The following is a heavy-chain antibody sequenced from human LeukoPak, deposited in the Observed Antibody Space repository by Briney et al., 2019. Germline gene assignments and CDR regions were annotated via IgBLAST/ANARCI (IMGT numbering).Heavy chain of an antibody. CDR1: GYTFTTYD. V-gene: IGHV1-8*01. J-gene: IGHJ3*02. CDR2: MNPNTGNT. D-gene: IGHD3-22*01. Sequence: ASVKVSCKASGYTFTTYDINWVGQATGQGLEWMGWMNPNTGNTGYAQKFQGRVTMTRTTSTTTAYMELSGLTSEDTAIYYCARGEHDYDSSAFYYGAFDIWGQGTMVTVSS. CDR3: ARGEHDYDSSAFYYGAFDI.